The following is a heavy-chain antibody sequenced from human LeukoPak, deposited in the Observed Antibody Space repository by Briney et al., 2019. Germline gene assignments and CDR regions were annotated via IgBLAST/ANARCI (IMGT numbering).Heavy chain of an antibody. CDR3: AREGSSWYRDWFDP. V-gene: IGHV3-7*01. J-gene: IGHJ5*02. CDR2: IKQDGSEK. CDR1: GFTFSSYW. D-gene: IGHD6-13*01. Sequence: PGGSLRLSCAASGFTFSSYWMSWVRQAPGKGLEWVANIKQDGSEKYYVDSVKGRFTISRDNAKNSLYLQMNSLRAEDTAVYYCAREGSSWYRDWFDPWGQGTLVTVSS.